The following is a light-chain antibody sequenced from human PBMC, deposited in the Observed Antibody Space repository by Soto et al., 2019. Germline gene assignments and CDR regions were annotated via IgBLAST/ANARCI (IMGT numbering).Light chain of an antibody. J-gene: IGKJ1*01. V-gene: IGKV1-5*01. CDR3: QQYNSYST. Sequence: DIQMTQSPSTLSASVGDRVAINCRASQSISSWLAWYQQKPGKAPKLLIYDASSLESGVPSRFRGSGSGTEFTLTISSLQPDDFATYYCQQYNSYSTFGQGTKVEIK. CDR2: DAS. CDR1: QSISSW.